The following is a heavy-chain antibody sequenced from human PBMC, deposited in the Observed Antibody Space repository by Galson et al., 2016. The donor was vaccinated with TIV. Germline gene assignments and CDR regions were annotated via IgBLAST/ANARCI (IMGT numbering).Heavy chain of an antibody. CDR2: VDDGGVGK. D-gene: IGHD3-22*01. J-gene: IGHJ3*02. Sequence: SLRLSCAASGFVFGTYAMTWVRQAPGKGLEWVSTVDDGGVGKYYADSVKGRFAISRDNSKNILYLQMNSLRAEDTAVYFCARDLFDHYDSHTYYCDAFDIWGQGTLLTVSS. CDR1: GFVFGTYA. CDR3: ARDLFDHYDSHTYYCDAFDI. V-gene: IGHV3-23*01.